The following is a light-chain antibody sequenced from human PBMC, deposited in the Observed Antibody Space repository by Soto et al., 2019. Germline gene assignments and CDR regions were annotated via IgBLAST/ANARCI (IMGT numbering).Light chain of an antibody. V-gene: IGLV1-44*01. Sequence: QAVVTQPPSASGTPGQRVTISCSGSSSNIGSQTVNWYQQLPGTAPKLLIHSSNQRPSGVPDRFSGSKSGTSASLAIGGRQSDDEADYYCSAWDDTLNGWVFGGGTKVTVL. J-gene: IGLJ3*02. CDR3: SAWDDTLNGWV. CDR1: SSNIGSQT. CDR2: SSN.